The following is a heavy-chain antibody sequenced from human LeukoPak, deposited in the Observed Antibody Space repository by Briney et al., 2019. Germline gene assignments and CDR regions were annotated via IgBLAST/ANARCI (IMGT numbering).Heavy chain of an antibody. Sequence: PSDTLSLTCTVSGYSISSGYYWVWIRQPPGKGLEWIGSIYRSGSTNYNPSLKSRVTVSVDTSKNQFSLKVSSVTAADTAVYYCARGYCSGGSCYSSYYYSYMDVWGKGTTVTISS. V-gene: IGHV4-38-2*02. CDR3: ARGYCSGGSCYSSYYYSYMDV. CDR1: GYSISSGYY. CDR2: IYRSGST. D-gene: IGHD2-15*01. J-gene: IGHJ6*03.